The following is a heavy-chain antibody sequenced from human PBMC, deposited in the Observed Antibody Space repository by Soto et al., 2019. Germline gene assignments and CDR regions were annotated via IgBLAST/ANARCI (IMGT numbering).Heavy chain of an antibody. CDR2: IYYSGST. CDR1: GGSISSYY. D-gene: IGHD4-17*01. CDR3: ARSYGDYDWYYFDY. Sequence: SETLSLTCTVSGGSISSYYWSWMRQPPGKGLEWIGYIYYSGSTNYNPSLKSRVTISVDTSKNQFSLKLSSVTAADTAVYYCARSYGDYDWYYFDYWGQGTLVTVSS. J-gene: IGHJ4*02. V-gene: IGHV4-59*01.